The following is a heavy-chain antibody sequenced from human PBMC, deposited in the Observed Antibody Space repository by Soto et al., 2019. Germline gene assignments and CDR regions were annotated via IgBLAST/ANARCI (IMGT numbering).Heavy chain of an antibody. V-gene: IGHV4-59*01. CDR2: ISNSGST. CDR3: ARGGVDYYDSSGYYFSPYYFDY. Sequence: TSETLSLTCNVSGGSITGYHWSWIRQPPGKGLEWIGYISNSGSTNYNPSLESRVTISVETSKNQISLNLIFVTAADTAVYYCARGGVDYYDSSGYYFSPYYFDYWGQGTLVTVSS. CDR1: GGSITGYH. D-gene: IGHD3-22*01. J-gene: IGHJ4*02.